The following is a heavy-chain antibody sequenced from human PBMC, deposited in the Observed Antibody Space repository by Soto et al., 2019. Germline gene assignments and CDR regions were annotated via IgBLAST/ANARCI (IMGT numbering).Heavy chain of an antibody. CDR3: AKVADSVVGATAFDH. V-gene: IGHV4-59*12. Sequence: PSETLSLTCTVSGGSISSYYWSWIRKPPGRGLEWIGYVNYSGVTYYNPSLKSRLTISLDTSKNQVSLKLSSMTAADTAVYYCAKVADSVVGATAFDHWGQGTLVTVSS. CDR1: GGSISSYY. CDR2: VNYSGVT. J-gene: IGHJ4*02. D-gene: IGHD1-26*01.